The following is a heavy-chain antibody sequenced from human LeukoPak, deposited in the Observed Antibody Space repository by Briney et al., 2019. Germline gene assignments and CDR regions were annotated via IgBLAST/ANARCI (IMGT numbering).Heavy chain of an antibody. Sequence: SETLSLTCTVSGGSISSSSYYRGWIRQPPGKGLEWIGYIYYSGSTNYNPSLKSRVTISVDTSKNQFSLKLSSVTAADTAVYYCARDVDTAMGGQIDYWGQGTLVTVSS. CDR1: GGSISSSSYY. CDR3: ARDVDTAMGGQIDY. V-gene: IGHV4-61*01. CDR2: IYYSGST. J-gene: IGHJ4*02. D-gene: IGHD5-18*01.